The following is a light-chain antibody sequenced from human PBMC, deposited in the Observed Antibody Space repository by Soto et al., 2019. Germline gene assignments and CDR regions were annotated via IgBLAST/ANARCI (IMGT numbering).Light chain of an antibody. J-gene: IGLJ3*02. Sequence: QSVLTQPASVSGSPGQSITIPCTGTSSDVGGYDHVSWYQQHPGKAPKLIIYDVTVRPSGISPRFSGSKSDNTASLAVSGLQPEDEADYYCSSYTNKDTLLFGGGTKVTVL. CDR3: SSYTNKDTLL. CDR2: DVT. V-gene: IGLV2-14*03. CDR1: SSDVGGYDH.